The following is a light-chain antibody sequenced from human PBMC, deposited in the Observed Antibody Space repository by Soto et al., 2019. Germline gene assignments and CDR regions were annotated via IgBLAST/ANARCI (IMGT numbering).Light chain of an antibody. V-gene: IGLV4-69*01. Sequence: QLVLTQSPSASASLGASVKLTCTLNSGHNNYAIAWHQQQPGKGPRYLMKLYSDGSHNKGDGIPDRFSGSSSGTERYLTISSLQSEDEAEYYCQTWGTGIVVFGGGTKVTVL. J-gene: IGLJ2*01. CDR3: QTWGTGIVV. CDR1: SGHNNYA. CDR2: LYSDGSH.